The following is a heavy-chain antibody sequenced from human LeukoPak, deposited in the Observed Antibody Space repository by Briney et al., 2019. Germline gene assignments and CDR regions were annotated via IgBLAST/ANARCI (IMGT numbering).Heavy chain of an antibody. CDR2: ISAYNGNT. J-gene: IGHJ3*02. D-gene: IGHD3-3*01. CDR1: GYTFTSYG. CDR3: ARVRITIFGVVIRPSDAFDI. Sequence: GASVKVSCKASGYTFTSYGISWVHQAPGQGLEWMGWISAYNGNTNYAQKLQGRFTMTTDTSTSTAYMELRSLRSDDTAVYYCARVRITIFGVVIRPSDAFDIWGQGTMVTVSS. V-gene: IGHV1-18*01.